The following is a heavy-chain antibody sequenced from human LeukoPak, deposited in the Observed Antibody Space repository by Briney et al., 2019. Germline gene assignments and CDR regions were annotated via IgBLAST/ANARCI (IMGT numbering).Heavy chain of an antibody. Sequence: SETLSLTCAVYGGSFSGYYWSWIRQPPGKGLEWIGEISHSGSTNYNPSLKSRVTISVDTSKNQFSLKLSSVTAADTAVYYCARGRGYFDWLVDYWGQGTLVTVSS. V-gene: IGHV4-34*01. J-gene: IGHJ4*02. CDR3: ARGRGYFDWLVDY. D-gene: IGHD3-9*01. CDR2: ISHSGST. CDR1: GGSFSGYY.